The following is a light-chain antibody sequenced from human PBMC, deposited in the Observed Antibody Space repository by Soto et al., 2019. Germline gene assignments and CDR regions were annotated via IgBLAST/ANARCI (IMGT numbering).Light chain of an antibody. CDR3: QHYGSSQWTFGQWT. J-gene: IGKJ1*01. Sequence: IVLTQSPGTVSLSPGERATLSCRASQTGSSIYLAWYQQKPGQAPRLLIYGASTRATGIPDRFSGSGSVTDFTLTISRLEPEDSAVYFCQHYGSSQWTFGQWTFGQGTKVEIK. CDR1: QTGSSIY. V-gene: IGKV3-20*01. CDR2: GAS.